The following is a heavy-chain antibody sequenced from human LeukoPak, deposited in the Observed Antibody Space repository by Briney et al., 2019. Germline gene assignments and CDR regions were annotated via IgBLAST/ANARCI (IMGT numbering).Heavy chain of an antibody. Sequence: GGSLRLSCAAPGFTFSSYGMHWVRQAPGKGLEWVAVISYDGSNKNYADSVKGRFTISRDNSKNTLYLQMNSLRAEDTAVYYCAKDPEMVTATPHFDYWGQGTLVTVSS. J-gene: IGHJ4*02. CDR3: AKDPEMVTATPHFDY. CDR1: GFTFSSYG. CDR2: ISYDGSNK. V-gene: IGHV3-30*18. D-gene: IGHD2-21*02.